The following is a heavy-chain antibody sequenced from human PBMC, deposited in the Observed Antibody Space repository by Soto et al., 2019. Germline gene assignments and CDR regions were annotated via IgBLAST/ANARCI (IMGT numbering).Heavy chain of an antibody. CDR3: ARDHTNFGNNYFDY. V-gene: IGHV3-23*01. CDR2: ISGGGGTT. CDR1: GFTFSNYA. J-gene: IGHJ4*02. D-gene: IGHD2-15*01. Sequence: PGGSLRLSCAASGFTFSNYAMSWVRQAPGKGLEWVTDISGGGGTTYYADSVKGRFTISRDNAKNSLYLQMYSLRDEDTAVYYCARDHTNFGNNYFDYWGQGTLVTVSS.